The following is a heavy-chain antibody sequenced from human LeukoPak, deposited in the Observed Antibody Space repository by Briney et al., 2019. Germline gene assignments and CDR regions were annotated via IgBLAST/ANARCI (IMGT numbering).Heavy chain of an antibody. CDR2: ISGGGDSI. V-gene: IGHV3-23*01. D-gene: IGHD1-26*01. CDR1: GFTFSSYA. J-gene: IGHJ4*02. CDR3: AKDRARGGATNFDY. Sequence: GGSLRLSCAASGFTFSSYAMSWVRQAPGKGLEWVSAISGGGDSIYYADSVKGRFTISRDNSKNTLYLQMNSLRAEDTAVYYRAKDRARGGATNFDYWGQGTLVTVSS.